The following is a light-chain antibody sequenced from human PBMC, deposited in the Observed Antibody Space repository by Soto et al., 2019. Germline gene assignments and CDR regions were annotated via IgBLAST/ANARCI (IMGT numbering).Light chain of an antibody. CDR1: QSISSY. Sequence: EIQMTQSPSSVSASLGYSVTITCRASQSISSYLNWYKQKLGKAPKXXIYAASSLQSGVPSRFSGSGSGTDFTLTISSLKPEDFETYYCQQSYSTPLTFGGGTKVDIK. CDR2: AAS. V-gene: IGKV1-39*01. J-gene: IGKJ4*01. CDR3: QQSYSTPLT.